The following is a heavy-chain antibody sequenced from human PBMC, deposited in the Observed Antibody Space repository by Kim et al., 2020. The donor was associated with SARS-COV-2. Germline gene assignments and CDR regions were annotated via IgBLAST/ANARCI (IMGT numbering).Heavy chain of an antibody. Sequence: VKGRFTISRDNSKNTLYLQMNSLRAEDTAVFYCAKHSSAWYVSGTDYFDFWGQGALVTVSS. V-gene: IGHV3-23*01. CDR3: AKHSSAWYVSGTDYFDF. J-gene: IGHJ4*02. D-gene: IGHD6-19*01.